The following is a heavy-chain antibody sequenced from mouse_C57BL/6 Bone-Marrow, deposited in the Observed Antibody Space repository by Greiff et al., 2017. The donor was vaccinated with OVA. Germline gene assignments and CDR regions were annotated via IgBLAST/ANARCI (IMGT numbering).Heavy chain of an antibody. CDR2: INPYNGGT. V-gene: IGHV1-19*01. J-gene: IGHJ2*01. CDR3: ARDGLYGSST. Sequence: EVQLQQSGPVLVKPGASLKMSCTASGYTFTDYYMNWVKQTHGKSLEWIGFINPYNGGTSYNQKFKGKATFTVDKSSSTAYMELNSLTSEDTAVYYCARDGLYGSSTWGQGTTLTVSS. CDR1: GYTFTDYY. D-gene: IGHD1-1*01.